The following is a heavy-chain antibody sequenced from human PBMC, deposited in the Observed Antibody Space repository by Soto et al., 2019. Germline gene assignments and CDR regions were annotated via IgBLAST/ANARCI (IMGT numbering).Heavy chain of an antibody. CDR3: ARLPRYDSSGYYPNYYYYGMDV. V-gene: IGHV4-34*01. Sequence: QVQLQQWGAGLLKPSETLSLTSAVYGGSFSGYYWCWIRQPPGKGLEWIGEDNHSGSTNYNPSLQSRVNISVDTTKNEFALKLSSVTAADTAVYYCARLPRYDSSGYYPNYYYYGMDVWGQGTTVTVSS. CDR1: GGSFSGYY. J-gene: IGHJ6*02. D-gene: IGHD3-22*01. CDR2: DNHSGST.